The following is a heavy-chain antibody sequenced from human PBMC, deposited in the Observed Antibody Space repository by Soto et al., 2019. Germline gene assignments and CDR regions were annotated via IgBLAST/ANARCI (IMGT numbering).Heavy chain of an antibody. CDR1: EFTFNTYW. J-gene: IGHJ6*02. Sequence: EVQLVESGGGLVQPGGSLRLSCLASEFTFNTYWMNWVRQAPGKGLEWVANIKDEGSEEYYVDSVKGRFTISRDNDKNSLYLQMNRLRGEDTAVYYCARDWGTPGRGSAVGYYYHYGMDVWGQGTTVTVSS. D-gene: IGHD6-13*01. V-gene: IGHV3-7*05. CDR2: IKDEGSEE. CDR3: ARDWGTPGRGSAVGYYYHYGMDV.